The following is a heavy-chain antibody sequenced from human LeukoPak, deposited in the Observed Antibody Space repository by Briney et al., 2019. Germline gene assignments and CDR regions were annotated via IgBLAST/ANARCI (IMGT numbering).Heavy chain of an antibody. Sequence: ASVKVSCKASGYTFTGYYMHWVRQAPGQGLEWVGWVNPNSGGTNFAQKFQGRATMTRDTSISTAYMELSRLRSDDTAVYFCTRDREYRSSSYPLDYWGQGTLVTVSS. CDR3: TRDREYRSSSYPLDY. V-gene: IGHV1-2*02. D-gene: IGHD6-6*01. CDR2: VNPNSGGT. CDR1: GYTFTGYY. J-gene: IGHJ4*02.